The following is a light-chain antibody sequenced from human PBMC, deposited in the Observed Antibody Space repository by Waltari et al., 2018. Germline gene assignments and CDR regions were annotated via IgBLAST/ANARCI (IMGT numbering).Light chain of an antibody. J-gene: IGKJ3*01. Sequence: DIVMTQSPDSLAVSLGERATINCKSSQTVLDTSNIKNYLAWYQQKSGQPPKVLVYWASTRESGVPDRFSGSGSGTDFTLTIDNLQADDVAIYYCQQYYTVPVSFGPGTTVDLK. V-gene: IGKV4-1*01. CDR1: QTVLDTSNIKNY. CDR2: WAS. CDR3: QQYYTVPVS.